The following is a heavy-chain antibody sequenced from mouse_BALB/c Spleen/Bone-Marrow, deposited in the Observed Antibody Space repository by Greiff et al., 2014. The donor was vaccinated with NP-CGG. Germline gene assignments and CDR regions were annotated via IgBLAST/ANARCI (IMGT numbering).Heavy chain of an antibody. V-gene: IGHV2-2*02. CDR1: VFSLTSYG. CDR3: ARNKDTTVGDY. J-gene: IGHJ2*01. D-gene: IGHD1-1*01. CDR2: IWSGGST. Sequence: QVQLQQSGPGLVQPSQSLSITCTVSVFSLTSYGVHWVRQSPGKGLEWLGVIWSGGSTDYNAAFISRLSISKDNSKSQVFFKMNSLQANDTAIYYCARNKDTTVGDYWGQGTTLTVSS.